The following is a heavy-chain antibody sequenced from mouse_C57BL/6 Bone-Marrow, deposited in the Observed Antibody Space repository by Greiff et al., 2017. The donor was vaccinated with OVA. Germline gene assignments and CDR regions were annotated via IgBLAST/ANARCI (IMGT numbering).Heavy chain of an antibody. CDR2: IYPRSGNT. J-gene: IGHJ3*01. Sequence: QVQLQQSGAELARPGASVKLSCKASGYTFTSYGISWVKQRTGQGLEWIGEIYPRSGNTYYNEKFKGKATLTADKSSSTAYMELRSLTSEDSAVYCCARREDYYGSSYLSWFAYWGQGTLVTVSA. V-gene: IGHV1-81*01. CDR1: GYTFTSYG. CDR3: ARREDYYGSSYLSWFAY. D-gene: IGHD1-1*01.